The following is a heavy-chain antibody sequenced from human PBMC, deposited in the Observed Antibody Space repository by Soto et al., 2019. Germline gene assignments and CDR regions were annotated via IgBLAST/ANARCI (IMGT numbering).Heavy chain of an antibody. CDR2: IKANSEGGTV. Sequence: GGSLRLSCAASGLNFSNTGMNWVRQAPGKGLEWVGRIKANSEGGTVDYAAPVKGRFTISRDDSRDTVYLQMNSLKTDDTAVYFCTTVRTAWGRGTLVTVSS. V-gene: IGHV3-15*07. D-gene: IGHD1-1*01. CDR3: TTVRTA. J-gene: IGHJ5*02. CDR1: GLNFSNTG.